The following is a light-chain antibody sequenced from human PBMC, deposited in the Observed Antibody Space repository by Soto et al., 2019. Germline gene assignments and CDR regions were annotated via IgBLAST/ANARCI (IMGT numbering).Light chain of an antibody. J-gene: IGKJ2*01. CDR1: QSVLYSSNNKNY. Sequence: DIVMTQSPDSLALSLGERATINCKSSQSVLYSSNNKNYLAWYQQKPGQPPKLLIYWASTRESGVPDRFSGSGSGTDFTLTISSLQAEDVAGYYCQQYYSTPHTFGQGTKLEIK. V-gene: IGKV4-1*01. CDR3: QQYYSTPHT. CDR2: WAS.